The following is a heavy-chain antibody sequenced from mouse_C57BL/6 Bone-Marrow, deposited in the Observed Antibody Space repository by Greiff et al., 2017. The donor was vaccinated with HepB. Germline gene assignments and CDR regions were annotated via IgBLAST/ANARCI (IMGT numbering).Heavy chain of an antibody. CDR1: GYSITSGYY. CDR3: ARGALLILAY. D-gene: IGHD2-10*01. Sequence: VQLQQSGPGLVKPSQSLSLTCSVTGYSITSGYYWNWIRQFPGNKLEWMGYISYDGSNNYNPSLKNRISITRDTSKNQFFLKLNSVTTEDTATYYCARGALLILAYWGQGTLVTVSA. CDR2: ISYDGSN. J-gene: IGHJ3*01. V-gene: IGHV3-6*01.